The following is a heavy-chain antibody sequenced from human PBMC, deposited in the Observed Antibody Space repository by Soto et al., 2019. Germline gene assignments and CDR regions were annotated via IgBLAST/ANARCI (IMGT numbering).Heavy chain of an antibody. D-gene: IGHD3-3*01. V-gene: IGHV3-30-3*01. CDR2: ISYDGSNK. J-gene: IGHJ6*02. CDR3: ARDRGRSIFGVVMPPKGAWDYYYYGRDV. Sequence: GGSLRLSCAASGFTFSSYAMHWVRQAPGKGLEWVAVISYDGSNKYYADSVKGRFTISRDNSKNTLYLQMNSLRAEDTAVYYCARDRGRSIFGVVMPPKGAWDYYYYGRDVWGQGTTVTVSS. CDR1: GFTFSSYA.